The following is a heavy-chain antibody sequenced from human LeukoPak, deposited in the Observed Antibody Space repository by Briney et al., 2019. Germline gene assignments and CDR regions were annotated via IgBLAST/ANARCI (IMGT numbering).Heavy chain of an antibody. CDR1: GFTFSSYA. D-gene: IGHD2-2*01. J-gene: IGHJ5*02. CDR2: ISGSGGST. CDR3: AKEVFDIVVVPADWWSWFDP. V-gene: IGHV3-23*01. Sequence: GGSLRLSCAASGFTFSSYAMSWVRQAPGKGLEWVSAISGSGGSTYYADSVKGRFTISRDNSKNTLYLQMNSLRAEDTAVYYCAKEVFDIVVVPADWWSWFDPWGQGTLVTVSS.